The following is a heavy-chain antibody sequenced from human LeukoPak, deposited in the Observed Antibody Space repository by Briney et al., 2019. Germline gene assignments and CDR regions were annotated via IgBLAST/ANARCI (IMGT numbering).Heavy chain of an antibody. Sequence: ASVKVSCKASGYTFTSYDINWVRQATGQGLEWMGWMNPNSGNTGYAQKFQGRVTITRNTSISTAYMELSSLRSEDTAVYYCARGGSGWFPPTRYYYYYYMDVWGKGTTVTVSS. CDR1: GYTFTSYD. CDR2: MNPNSGNT. CDR3: ARGGSGWFPPTRYYYYYYMDV. V-gene: IGHV1-8*03. D-gene: IGHD6-19*01. J-gene: IGHJ6*03.